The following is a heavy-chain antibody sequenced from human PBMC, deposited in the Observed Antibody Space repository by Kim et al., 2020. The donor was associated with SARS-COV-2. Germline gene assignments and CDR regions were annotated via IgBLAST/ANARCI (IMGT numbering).Heavy chain of an antibody. Sequence: SETLSLTCTVSGGSISSYYWSWIRQPPGKGLEWIGYICYSGSTTYNPSLKSRVTISVDTSKNQFSLKLSSVTAADTAVYYCARLYYYDNSAVWWFYPTGQGTLVTLSS. J-gene: IGHJ5*02. CDR1: GGSISSYY. CDR3: ARLYYYDNSAVWWFYP. CDR2: ICYSGST. V-gene: IGHV4-59*13. D-gene: IGHD3-22*01.